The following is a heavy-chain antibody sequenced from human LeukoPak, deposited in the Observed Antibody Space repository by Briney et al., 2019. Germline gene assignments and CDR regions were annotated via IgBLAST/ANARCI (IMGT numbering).Heavy chain of an antibody. CDR2: IKYDGSAT. D-gene: IGHD3-3*01. Sequence: GGSLRLSCAASGFTFSNYWMHWIRQVPGKGLVWVSHIKYDGSATDYADSVKGRFTISRDNAKNTLYLQMNSLRAEDTAVYYCVSGSLQSGYNFDYWGQGALVTVPS. J-gene: IGHJ4*02. CDR1: GFTFSNYW. V-gene: IGHV3-74*01. CDR3: VSGSLQSGYNFDY.